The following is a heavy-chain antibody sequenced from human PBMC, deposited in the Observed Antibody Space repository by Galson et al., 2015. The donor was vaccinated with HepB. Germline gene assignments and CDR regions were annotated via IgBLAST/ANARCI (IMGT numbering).Heavy chain of an antibody. CDR3: ARGPTTVSIPFWYFDL. J-gene: IGHJ2*01. CDR2: IIPFYGTT. CDR1: GHTFTTYS. V-gene: IGHV1-69*13. Sequence: SVKVSCKASGHTFTTYSISWVRHAPGQGPEWMGGIIPFYGTTNYAQNFQGRVTITADESMSTAYIELSSLRSEDTAVYYCARGPTTVSIPFWYFDLWGRGTLVTVSS. D-gene: IGHD4-17*01.